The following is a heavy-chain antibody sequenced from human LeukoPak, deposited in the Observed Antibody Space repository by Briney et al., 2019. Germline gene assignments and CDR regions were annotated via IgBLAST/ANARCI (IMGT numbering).Heavy chain of an antibody. CDR2: MNPNSGNT. J-gene: IGHJ3*02. D-gene: IGHD6-13*01. CDR1: GYTFTSYD. V-gene: IGHV1-8*01. CDR3: ARGAAALGGTFDI. Sequence: GASVKVSCKASGYTFTSYDINWVRQATGQGLEWMGWMNPNSGNTGYAQKFQGRVTMTRNTSISTAYMELSSLRSEDTAVYYYARGAAALGGTFDIWGQGTMVTVSS.